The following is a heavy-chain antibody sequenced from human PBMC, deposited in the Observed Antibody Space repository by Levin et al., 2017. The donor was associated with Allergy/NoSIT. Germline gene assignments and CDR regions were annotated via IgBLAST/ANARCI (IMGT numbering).Heavy chain of an antibody. J-gene: IGHJ6*04. V-gene: IGHV3-48*01. CDR3: AREQQLPLPPPMDV. Sequence: GGSLRLSCAASGFTFSDYGMNWVRQAPGKGLEWLSYISSSASTISYADSVRGRFTISRDNAKSSLSLLMNSLRAEDTAVYYCAREQQLPLPPPMDVWGKGTTVTVSA. CDR2: ISSSASTI. D-gene: IGHD6-13*01. CDR1: GFTFSDYG.